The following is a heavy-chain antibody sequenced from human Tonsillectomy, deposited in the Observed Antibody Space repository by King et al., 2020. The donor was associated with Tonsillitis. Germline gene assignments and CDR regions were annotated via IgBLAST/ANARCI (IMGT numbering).Heavy chain of an antibody. CDR3: ASLKYQLLLGYYYGMDV. D-gene: IGHD2-2*01. J-gene: IGHJ6*02. CDR1: GGTFSSYA. CDR2: IIPIFGTA. V-gene: IGHV1-69*01. Sequence: VQLVESGAEVKNPGSSVKVSCKASGGTFSSYAISWVRQAPGQGLEWMGGIIPIFGTANYAQKFQGRVTITADESTSTAYMELSSLRSEDTAVYYCASLKYQLLLGYYYGMDVWGQGTTVTVSS.